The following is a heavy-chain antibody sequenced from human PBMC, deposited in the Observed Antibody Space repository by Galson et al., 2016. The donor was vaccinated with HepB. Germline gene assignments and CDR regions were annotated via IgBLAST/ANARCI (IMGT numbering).Heavy chain of an antibody. CDR2: ISDSSSTI. CDR3: ARESYYYYYYMDV. CDR1: GFTFSTYS. J-gene: IGHJ6*03. V-gene: IGHV3-48*02. Sequence: SLRLSCAVSGFTFSTYSMNWVRQAPGKGLEWVSYISDSSSTIYYADSVKGRFTISRDNAKNSLHLQMNSLRDEDTAVYYCARESYYYYYYMDVWGKGTTVTVSS.